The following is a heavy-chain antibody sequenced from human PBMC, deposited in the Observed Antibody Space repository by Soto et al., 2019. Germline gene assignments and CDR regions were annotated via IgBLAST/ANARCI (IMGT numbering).Heavy chain of an antibody. J-gene: IGHJ1*01. CDR2: IIPIFGTA. CDR1: GCTFSSYA. D-gene: IGHD6-13*01. Sequence: QVQLVQSGAEVKKPGSSVKVSCTASGCTFSSYAISWVRQAPGQGLEWMGGIIPIFGTANYAQKFQGRVTITADESTSTAYMELSSLRSEDTAVYYCARGKIAAAGTSEYFQHGGQGTLVTVSS. V-gene: IGHV1-69*01. CDR3: ARGKIAAAGTSEYFQH.